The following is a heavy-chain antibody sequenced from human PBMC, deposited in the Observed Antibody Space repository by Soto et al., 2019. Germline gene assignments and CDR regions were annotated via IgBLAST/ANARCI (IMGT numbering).Heavy chain of an antibody. D-gene: IGHD2-15*01. J-gene: IGHJ4*02. CDR3: ARDRLGFCRGGSSYHASGTLDY. V-gene: IGHV1-69*04. CDR1: GGTFSSYT. CDR2: IIPILGIA. Sequence: SVKVSCKASGGTFSSYTISWVRRAPGQGLEWMGRIIPILGIANYAQKFQGRVTITADKSTSTAYMELSSLRSEDTAVYYCARDRLGFCRGGSSYHASGTLDYWGKETLVTVSS.